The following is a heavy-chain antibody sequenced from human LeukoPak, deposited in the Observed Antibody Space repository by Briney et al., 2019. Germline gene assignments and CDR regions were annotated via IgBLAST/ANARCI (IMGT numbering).Heavy chain of an antibody. J-gene: IGHJ4*02. V-gene: IGHV1-18*01. CDR2: ISAYNGNT. Sequence: ASVKVSCKASGYTFTSYGISWVRQAPGQGLEWMGWISAYNGNTNYAQKLQGRVTMTTDTSTSTAYMELRSLRSDDTAVYYCAREMIAAAGTSLSDYFDYWGQGTLVTVSS. CDR1: GYTFTSYG. CDR3: AREMIAAAGTSLSDYFDY. D-gene: IGHD6-13*01.